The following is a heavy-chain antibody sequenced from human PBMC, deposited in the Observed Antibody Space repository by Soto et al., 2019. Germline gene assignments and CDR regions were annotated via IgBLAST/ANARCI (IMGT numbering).Heavy chain of an antibody. D-gene: IGHD3-9*01. CDR3: ARDDILTGSKVYYYYYMDV. CDR1: GYTFTSYG. Sequence: QVQLVKSGAEVKKPGASVKVSCKASGYTFTSYGISWVRQAPGQGLEWMGWISAYNGNTNYAQKLQGRVTMTTDTSTSTAYMELRSLRSDDTAVYYCARDDILTGSKVYYYYYMDVWGKGTTVTVSS. CDR2: ISAYNGNT. J-gene: IGHJ6*03. V-gene: IGHV1-18*01.